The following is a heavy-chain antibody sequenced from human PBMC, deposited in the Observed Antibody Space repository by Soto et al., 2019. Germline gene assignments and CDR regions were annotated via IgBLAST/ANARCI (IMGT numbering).Heavy chain of an antibody. CDR2: IKQDGSEK. J-gene: IGHJ4*02. V-gene: IGHV3-7*05. Sequence: GGSLRLSCAASGFTFSSYWISWVRQAPGKGLEWVANIKQDGSEKYYVDSVKGRFTISRDNAKNSLYLQMNSLRAEDTAVYYCARYYGGVNFDWLFASLYYFDYWGQGTLVTVSS. CDR3: ARYYGGVNFDWLFASLYYFDY. D-gene: IGHD3-9*01. CDR1: GFTFSSYW.